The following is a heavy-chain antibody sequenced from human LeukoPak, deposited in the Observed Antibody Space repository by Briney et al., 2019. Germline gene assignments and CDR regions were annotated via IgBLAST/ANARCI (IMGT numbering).Heavy chain of an antibody. CDR2: ISGSGGST. J-gene: IGHJ4*02. D-gene: IGHD1-26*01. Sequence: GGSLRLSCAASGFTVSTYSINWVRQAPGKGLEWVSTISGSGGSTYYTDSVKGRFTISRDNSKNTLYLQMNSLRAEDTAVYYCAKSIVGTTSISRFDFWGQGTLVTVSS. V-gene: IGHV3-23*01. CDR1: GFTVSTYS. CDR3: AKSIVGTTSISRFDF.